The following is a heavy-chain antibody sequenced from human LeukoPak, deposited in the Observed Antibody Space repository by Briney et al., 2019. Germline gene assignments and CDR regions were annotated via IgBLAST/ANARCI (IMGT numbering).Heavy chain of an antibody. CDR1: GYTFTSYG. J-gene: IGHJ4*02. CDR2: ISAYNGNT. V-gene: IGHV1-18*01. Sequence: ASVKVSCTASGYTFTSYGISWVRQAPGQGLEWMGWISAYNGNTNYAQKFQGRVTMTRDPSTSTAYMELSGLTSEDTGVYYCARVGFAAAGAIDYWGQGTLVTVSS. D-gene: IGHD6-13*01. CDR3: ARVGFAAAGAIDY.